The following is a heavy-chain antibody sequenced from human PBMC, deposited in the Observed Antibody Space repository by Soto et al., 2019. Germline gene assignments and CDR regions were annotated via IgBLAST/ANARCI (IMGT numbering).Heavy chain of an antibody. D-gene: IGHD6-6*01. CDR1: GYTFRRFW. Sequence: PGESLKISCKASGYTFRRFWIGWVRQMPGKGLEWMGIIYPGDSDTRYSPSFQGQVTISADKSISTAYLQWNSLKASDTAMYYCGVDIGQLAPFDYWGQGTLVTVSS. V-gene: IGHV5-51*01. CDR2: IYPGDSDT. J-gene: IGHJ4*02. CDR3: GVDIGQLAPFDY.